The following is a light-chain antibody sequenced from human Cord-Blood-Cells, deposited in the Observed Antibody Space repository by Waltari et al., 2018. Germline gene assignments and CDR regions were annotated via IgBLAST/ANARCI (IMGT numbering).Light chain of an antibody. V-gene: IGKV1-39*01. CDR2: AAS. CDR1: QSISSY. Sequence: DIQMTQSPSSLSASVGDRVTITCRASQSISSYLNWYQQKPGKAPKLLIYAASSLQSGGPSSFSGSGSGTDFTLTISSLQPEDFATYYCQQSYSTPFTFGPGTKVDIK. J-gene: IGKJ3*01. CDR3: QQSYSTPFT.